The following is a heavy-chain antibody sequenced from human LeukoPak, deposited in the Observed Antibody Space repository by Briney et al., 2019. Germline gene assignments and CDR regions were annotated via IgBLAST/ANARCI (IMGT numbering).Heavy chain of an antibody. D-gene: IGHD6-6*01. CDR3: ARGKRQLVYSHFDY. Sequence: SGTLSLTCTVSGGSISSYYWSWIRQPAGKGLEWIGRIYTSGSTNYNPSLKSRVTMSVDTSKNQFSLKLSSVTAADTAVYYCARGKRQLVYSHFDYWGQGTLVTVSS. CDR2: IYTSGST. CDR1: GGSISSYY. V-gene: IGHV4-4*07. J-gene: IGHJ4*02.